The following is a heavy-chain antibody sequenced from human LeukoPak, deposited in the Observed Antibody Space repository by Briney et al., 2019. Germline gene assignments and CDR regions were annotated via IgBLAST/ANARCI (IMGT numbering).Heavy chain of an antibody. Sequence: DSVKDRFTISRDNSKNTLYLQMNSLRAEDTAVYYCARDGLVVPAAMAPDYWGQGTLVTVSS. D-gene: IGHD2-2*01. J-gene: IGHJ4*02. V-gene: IGHV3-30*07. CDR3: ARDGLVVPAAMAPDY.